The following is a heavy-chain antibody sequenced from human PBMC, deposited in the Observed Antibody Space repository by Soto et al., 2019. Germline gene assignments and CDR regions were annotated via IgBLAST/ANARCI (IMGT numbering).Heavy chain of an antibody. Sequence: SVKVSCKASGGTFSSYAISWVRQAPGQGLEWMGGIIPIFGTANYAQKFQGRVTITADGSTSTAYMELSSLRSEDTAVYYCARVLGRDCSSTSCYADYFDYWGQGTLVTVSS. CDR1: GGTFSSYA. V-gene: IGHV1-69*13. CDR3: ARVLGRDCSSTSCYADYFDY. J-gene: IGHJ4*02. D-gene: IGHD2-2*01. CDR2: IIPIFGTA.